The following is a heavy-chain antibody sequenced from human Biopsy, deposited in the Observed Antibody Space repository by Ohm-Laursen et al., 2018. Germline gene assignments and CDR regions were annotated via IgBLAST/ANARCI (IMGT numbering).Heavy chain of an antibody. CDR2: INPDNGGT. V-gene: IGHV1-2*02. CDR1: GYTFTGYY. D-gene: IGHD2-15*01. J-gene: IGHJ5*01. CDR3: ATAPLLVAASFDS. Sequence: GASVKVSCKASGYTFTGYYLHWVRQAPGQGLEWMGWINPDNGGTIHAQKFQGRVTVTRDTSISTAYVEVTSLRSDDTAVYYCATAPLLVAASFDSWGQGTLVTVSS.